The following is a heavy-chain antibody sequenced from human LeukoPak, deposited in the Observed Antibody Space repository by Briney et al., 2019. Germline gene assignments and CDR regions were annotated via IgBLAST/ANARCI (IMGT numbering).Heavy chain of an antibody. D-gene: IGHD1-1*01. CDR2: IKTTLYGGTT. J-gene: IGHJ4*02. V-gene: IGHV3-49*03. CDR1: GFSFGDFA. Sequence: GRSLRLSCAASGFSFGDFAMNWIRQAPRQGLEWVGFIKTTLYGGTTEYAASVKGRFTISRDDSKAIAYLQMNSLKTEDTAVYYCTRDHRDDWNPGYYFDYWGQGTLVTVSS. CDR3: TRDHRDDWNPGYYFDY.